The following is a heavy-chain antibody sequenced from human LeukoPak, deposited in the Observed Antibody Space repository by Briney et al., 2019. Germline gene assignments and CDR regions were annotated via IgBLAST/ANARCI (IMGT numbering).Heavy chain of an antibody. D-gene: IGHD1-26*01. CDR1: GGSISNSF. V-gene: IGHV4-59*01. CDR2: IYYTGNT. Sequence: SETLSLTCTVSGGSISNSFWSWIRQPPGKGLEWIAYIYYTGNTKSNPSLKSRVTISVDTSKNQFSLRLTSVTAEDTAVYYCARDSGSSPTFDYWGQGTLVTVSS. CDR3: ARDSGSSPTFDY. J-gene: IGHJ4*02.